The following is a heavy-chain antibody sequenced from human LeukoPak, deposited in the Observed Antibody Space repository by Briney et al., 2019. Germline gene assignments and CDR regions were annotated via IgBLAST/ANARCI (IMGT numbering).Heavy chain of an antibody. D-gene: IGHD2-2*03. V-gene: IGHV4-4*07. J-gene: IGHJ5*02. CDR3: ARDGYCSSTSCPPGFDP. Sequence: SETLSLTCTVSGGSISSYYWSWIRQPAGKGREWIGRIYTSGSTNYNPSLKSRVTMSVDTSKNQFSLKLSSVTAADTAVYYCARDGYCSSTSCPPGFDPWGQGTLVTVSS. CDR1: GGSISSYY. CDR2: IYTSGST.